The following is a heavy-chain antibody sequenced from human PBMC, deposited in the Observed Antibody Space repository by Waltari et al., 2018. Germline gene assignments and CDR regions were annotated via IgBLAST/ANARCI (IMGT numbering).Heavy chain of an antibody. V-gene: IGHV3-7*03. CDR3: AASTAWYGTYFDY. CDR2: IKEDGSEI. CDR1: GFPFSQHW. J-gene: IGHJ4*02. Sequence: DVRLVESGGGLVQPAGSLSLPGSSPGFPFSQHWMGWVRQAPGKGLEWVANIKEDGSEIYYVDSVKGRFTLSRDNTKNSLFLQMNSLKPDDTAVYYCAASTAWYGTYFDYWGQGSLVTVA. D-gene: IGHD6-19*01.